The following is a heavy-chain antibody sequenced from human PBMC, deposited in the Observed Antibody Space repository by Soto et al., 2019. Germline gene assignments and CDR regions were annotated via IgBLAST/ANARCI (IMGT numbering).Heavy chain of an antibody. CDR2: IFSNDEK. CDR1: GISLSNDRTG. Sequence: QVTLKESGPVLVKPTETLTLTCTVSGISLSNDRTGLSWIRQPPGKALEWLAHIFSNDEKSHSTSLKSRLTISKDTSKSQVVLTMTNVDPVDTATYYCARILRNNHHPPDYWGQGTLVTVSS. J-gene: IGHJ4*02. CDR3: ARILRNNHHPPDY. V-gene: IGHV2-26*01.